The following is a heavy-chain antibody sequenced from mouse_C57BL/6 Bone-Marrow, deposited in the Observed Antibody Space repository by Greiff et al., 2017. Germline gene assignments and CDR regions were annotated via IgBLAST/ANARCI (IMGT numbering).Heavy chain of an antibody. Sequence: QVQLQPGAELVKPGASVKMSCKASGYTFTSYWITWVKQRPGQGLEWIGDIYPGSGSTNYNEKFKSKATLTVDTSSSTAYMQLSSLTSEDSAVYYCASGGYFDYWGQGTTLTVSS. J-gene: IGHJ2*01. CDR2: IYPGSGST. CDR3: ASGGYFDY. V-gene: IGHV1-55*01. CDR1: GYTFTSYW.